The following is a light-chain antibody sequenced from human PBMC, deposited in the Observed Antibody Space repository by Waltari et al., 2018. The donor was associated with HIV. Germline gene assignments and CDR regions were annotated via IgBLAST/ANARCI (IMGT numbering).Light chain of an antibody. Sequence: QSALTQPPSVSGSPGQSVTISCTGSSSDVGRHNRVSWYQQPPGTAPKLVIYEVTYRPSGVPDRFSGSKSGNTASLTISGLQAEDEADYYCSSYTSSSTYVFGTGTRVTVL. CDR1: SSDVGRHNR. CDR2: EVT. J-gene: IGLJ1*01. V-gene: IGLV2-18*02. CDR3: SSYTSSSTYV.